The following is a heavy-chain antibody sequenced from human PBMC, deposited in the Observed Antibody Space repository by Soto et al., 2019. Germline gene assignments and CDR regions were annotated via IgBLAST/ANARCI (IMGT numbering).Heavy chain of an antibody. Sequence: GGSLRLSCAASGFTFSDYYMSWIRQAPGKGLEWVSYISSSGSTIYYADSVKGRFTISRDNAKNSLYLQMNSLRAEDTAVYYCASTLYGLDYYYYMDVWGKGTTVTVSS. CDR2: ISSSGSTI. CDR3: ASTLYGLDYYYYMDV. CDR1: GFTFSDYY. D-gene: IGHD4-17*01. V-gene: IGHV3-11*01. J-gene: IGHJ6*03.